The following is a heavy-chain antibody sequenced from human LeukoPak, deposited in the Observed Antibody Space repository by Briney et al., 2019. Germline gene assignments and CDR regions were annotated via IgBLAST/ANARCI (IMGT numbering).Heavy chain of an antibody. D-gene: IGHD2-8*01. CDR2: IYYSGST. V-gene: IGHV4-59*12. CDR3: ARGVYRYQDY. CDR1: GGSISSYY. Sequence: SETLSLTCTVSGGSISSYYWSWIRQPPGKGLEWIGYIYYSGSTNYNPSPKSRVTISVDTSKNQFSLKLSSVTAADTAVYYCARGVYRYQDYWGQGTLVTVSS. J-gene: IGHJ4*02.